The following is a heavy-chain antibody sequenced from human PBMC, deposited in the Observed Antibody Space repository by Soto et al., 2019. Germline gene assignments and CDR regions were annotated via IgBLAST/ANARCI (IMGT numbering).Heavy chain of an antibody. CDR2: IIPIFGTA. D-gene: IGHD3-3*01. CDR1: GGTFSSYA. J-gene: IGHJ6*02. Sequence: ASVKVSCKASGGTFSSYAISWVRQAPGQGLEWMGGIIPIFGTANYAQKFQGRVTITADESTSTAYMELSSLRSEDTAVYYCASSIFGVVRRHYYYYGMDVWGQGTTVTV. CDR3: ASSIFGVVRRHYYYYGMDV. V-gene: IGHV1-69*13.